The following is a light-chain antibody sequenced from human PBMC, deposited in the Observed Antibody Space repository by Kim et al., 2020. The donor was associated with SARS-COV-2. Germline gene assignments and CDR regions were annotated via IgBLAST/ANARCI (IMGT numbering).Light chain of an antibody. CDR3: QQSYFIPLT. CDR1: QSITNY. V-gene: IGKV1-39*01. J-gene: IGKJ4*01. CDR2: AAS. Sequence: ASVGDRVTITCRASQSITNYLNWYQQKPGKAPKLLIYAASSLQSGVPSRFSGSGSGTDFTLSISTLQPEDFATYYCQQSYFIPLTFGGGTKVDIK.